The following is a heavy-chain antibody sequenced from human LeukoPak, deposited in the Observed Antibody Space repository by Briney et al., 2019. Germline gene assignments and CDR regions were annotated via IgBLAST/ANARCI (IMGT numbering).Heavy chain of an antibody. CDR3: ARDLGATTIAY. CDR2: IIPIFGTA. J-gene: IGHJ4*02. V-gene: IGHV1-69*06. Sequence: SVKVSCKASGGTFSSYAISWVRPAPGQGLEWMGGIIPIFGTANYAQKFQGRVTITADKSTSTAYMELSSLRSEDTVVYYCARDLGATTIAYWGQGTLVTVSS. D-gene: IGHD1-26*01. CDR1: GGTFSSYA.